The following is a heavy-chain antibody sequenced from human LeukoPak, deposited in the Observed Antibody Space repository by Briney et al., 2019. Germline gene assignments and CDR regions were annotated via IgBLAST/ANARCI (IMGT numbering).Heavy chain of an antibody. J-gene: IGHJ4*02. D-gene: IGHD3-22*01. CDR3: ARDKYYYDSSGYYYFDY. CDR2: IHTSGSI. V-gene: IGHV4-4*07. Sequence: SETLSLTCTVSGGSISSYYWSWIRQPAGKGLEWIGRIHTSGSINYNPSLKSRVTTSVDTSKNQFSLKLSSVTAADTAVYYCARDKYYYDSSGYYYFDYWGQGTLVTVSS. CDR1: GGSISSYY.